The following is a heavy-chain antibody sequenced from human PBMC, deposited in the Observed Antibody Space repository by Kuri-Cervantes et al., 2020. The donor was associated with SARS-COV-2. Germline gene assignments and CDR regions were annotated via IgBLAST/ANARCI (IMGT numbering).Heavy chain of an antibody. D-gene: IGHD3-16*02. Sequence: ASVKVSCKVSGYTFTGYYMHWVRQAPGQGLEWMGWINPNSGGTNYAQKFQGWVTMTRDTSISTVYMELSRLRSDDTAVYYCARGPSWNYIWGTYRGGWDTFDIWGQGTMVTVSS. CDR1: GYTFTGYY. V-gene: IGHV1-2*04. CDR3: ARGPSWNYIWGTYRGGWDTFDI. CDR2: INPNSGGT. J-gene: IGHJ3*02.